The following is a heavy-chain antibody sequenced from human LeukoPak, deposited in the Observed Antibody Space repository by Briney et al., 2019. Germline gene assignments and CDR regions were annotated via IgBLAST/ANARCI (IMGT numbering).Heavy chain of an antibody. J-gene: IGHJ4*02. D-gene: IGHD3/OR15-3a*01. V-gene: IGHV4-59*01. CDR1: GDSISNYY. CDR3: AKLPPVGPGLDDY. CDR2: IYYSGST. Sequence: SETLSLTCTVSGDSISNYYWSWVRQPPGKGLEWIGYIYYSGSTNYSPSLKSRVSISADTSKNQFSLKLSSVTAADTAVYYCAKLPPVGPGLDDYWGQGTLVTVSS.